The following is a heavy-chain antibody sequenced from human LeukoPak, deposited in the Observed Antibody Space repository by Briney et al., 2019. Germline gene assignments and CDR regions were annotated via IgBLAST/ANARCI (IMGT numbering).Heavy chain of an antibody. V-gene: IGHV3-33*01. CDR3: ARDFYGDFSKFDY. Sequence: GGSLRLSCAASGFTFSGYGMHWVRQAPGKGLEWVAVIWYDGSNKNHADSVKGRFTISRDNSKNTLYLQMNSLRAEDTAVYYCARDFYGDFSKFDYWGQGTLVTVSS. D-gene: IGHD4-17*01. CDR2: IWYDGSNK. J-gene: IGHJ4*02. CDR1: GFTFSGYG.